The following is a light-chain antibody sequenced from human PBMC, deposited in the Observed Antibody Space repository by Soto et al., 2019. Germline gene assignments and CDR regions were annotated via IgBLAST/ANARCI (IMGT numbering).Light chain of an antibody. CDR1: QSVLYSSNNKNY. CDR2: LAS. V-gene: IGKV4-1*01. Sequence: DIVMTQSPDSLAVSLGERATINCKSSQSVLYSSNNKNYLAWYQQKPGQPPKLLIYLASTRESGVPDRFSGSGSGTDFTLTISSLQAEDVAVYYCQQYYSTPPTWTFGQGTKVEIK. CDR3: QQYYSTPPTWT. J-gene: IGKJ1*01.